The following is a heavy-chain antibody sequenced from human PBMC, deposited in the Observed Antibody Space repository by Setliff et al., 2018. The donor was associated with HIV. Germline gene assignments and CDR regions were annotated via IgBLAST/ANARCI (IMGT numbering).Heavy chain of an antibody. CDR1: GGSISSGGYS. J-gene: IGHJ3*02. Sequence: PSETLSLTCAVSGGSISSGGYSWSWIRQPPGKGLEWIGYIYHSGSTYYNPSLKSRVTISVDRSKNQFSLKLSSVTAADTAVYYCARGIVGATTGAFDIWGQGTMVTVSS. CDR3: ARGIVGATTGAFDI. V-gene: IGHV4-30-2*01. D-gene: IGHD1-26*01. CDR2: IYHSGST.